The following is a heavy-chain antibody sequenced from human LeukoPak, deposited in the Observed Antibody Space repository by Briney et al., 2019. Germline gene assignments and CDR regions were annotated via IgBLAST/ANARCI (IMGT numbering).Heavy chain of an antibody. CDR3: AMEYYYDSSGYPMYDY. Sequence: VASVKVSCKASGGTFSSYAISWVRQAPGQGLEWMGRIIPIFGTANYAQKFQGRVTITTDESTSTAYMELSSLRPEDTAVYYCAMEYYYDSSGYPMYDYWGQGTLVTVSS. CDR2: IIPIFGTA. J-gene: IGHJ4*02. V-gene: IGHV1-69*05. D-gene: IGHD3-22*01. CDR1: GGTFSSYA.